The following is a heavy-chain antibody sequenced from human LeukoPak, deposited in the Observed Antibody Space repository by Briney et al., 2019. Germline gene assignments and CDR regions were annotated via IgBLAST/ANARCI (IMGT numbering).Heavy chain of an antibody. Sequence: PGVTLRPPCAASGVTFSDYGMSWDCQAPGKGLECVSSITDTGTDTYYTYSAKGRFTVSRDNSQNTLYLQMNSLRAEDTAVYYCAKGRGSGWRFDYWGQGTLVSVSS. V-gene: IGHV3-23*01. CDR3: AKGRGSGWRFDY. J-gene: IGHJ4*02. CDR1: GVTFSDYG. CDR2: ITDTGTDT. D-gene: IGHD6-19*01.